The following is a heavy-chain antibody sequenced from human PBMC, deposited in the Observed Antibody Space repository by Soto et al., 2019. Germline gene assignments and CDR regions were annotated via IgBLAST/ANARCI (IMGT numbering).Heavy chain of an antibody. V-gene: IGHV1-58*02. Sequence: GASVKVSCKASGFTFTSSAMQWVRQARGQRLEWIGWIVVGSGNTNYAQKFQERVTITRDMSTSTAYMELSSLRSEDTAVYYCAADYQYDFSSGSAAFDIWGQGTMVTVSS. CDR2: IVVGSGNT. CDR3: AADYQYDFSSGSAAFDI. J-gene: IGHJ3*02. D-gene: IGHD3-3*01. CDR1: GFTFTSSA.